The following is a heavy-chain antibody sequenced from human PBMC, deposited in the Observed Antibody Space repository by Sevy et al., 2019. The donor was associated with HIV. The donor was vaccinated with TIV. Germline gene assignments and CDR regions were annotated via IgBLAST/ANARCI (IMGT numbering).Heavy chain of an antibody. CDR1: GFTFSSYA. D-gene: IGHD3-22*01. CDR3: ARADYYDRSADY. CDR2: ISYEGSNK. V-gene: IGHV3-30*04. J-gene: IGHJ4*02. Sequence: GGSLRLSCAASGFTFSSYAMHGVRQAPGKGLEGGAVISYEGSNKYYADSGKGRFTISRDNSKNTLYLQMNSQRAEDTAVYYCARADYYDRSADYWGQGTLVTVSS.